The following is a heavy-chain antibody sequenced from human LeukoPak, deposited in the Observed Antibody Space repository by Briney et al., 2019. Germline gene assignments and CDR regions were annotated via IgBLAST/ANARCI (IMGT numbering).Heavy chain of an antibody. D-gene: IGHD4-17*01. CDR1: GGTFSSYA. V-gene: IGHV1-69*01. CDR3: ASYPTTVTTEGYYFEY. J-gene: IGHJ4*02. Sequence: SVKVSCKASGGTFSSYAISWVRQAPGQGLEWMGGIIPIFDTANYAQKFQGRVTITADESTSTAYMELSSLRSEDTAVYYCASYPTTVTTEGYYFEYWGQGTLVTVSS. CDR2: IIPIFDTA.